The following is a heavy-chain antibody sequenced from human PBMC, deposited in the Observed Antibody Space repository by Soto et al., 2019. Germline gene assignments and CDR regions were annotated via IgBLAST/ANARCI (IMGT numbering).Heavy chain of an antibody. Sequence: GESLKISWKCSGYSFTSYWIGWVRQMPGKGLGWMGIIYPGDSDTRYSPSFQGQVTISADKSISTAYLQWSSLKASDTAMYYCARRQWLPNYGMDVWGQGTTVTVSS. CDR3: ARRQWLPNYGMDV. V-gene: IGHV5-51*01. CDR1: GYSFTSYW. CDR2: IYPGDSDT. D-gene: IGHD3-22*01. J-gene: IGHJ6*02.